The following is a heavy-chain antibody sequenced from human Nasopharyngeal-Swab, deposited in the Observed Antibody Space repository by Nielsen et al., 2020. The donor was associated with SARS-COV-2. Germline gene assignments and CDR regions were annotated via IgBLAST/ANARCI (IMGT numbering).Heavy chain of an antibody. D-gene: IGHD1-26*01. CDR2: INTDGSST. CDR3: ARASYRGYYYMDV. V-gene: IGHV3-74*01. J-gene: IGHJ6*03. Sequence: VRQAPGKGLLWVSRINTDGSSTLYADSVKGRFTISRDNAKNTLYLQMNSLRAEDTAVYYCARASYRGYYYMDVWGKGTTVTVSS.